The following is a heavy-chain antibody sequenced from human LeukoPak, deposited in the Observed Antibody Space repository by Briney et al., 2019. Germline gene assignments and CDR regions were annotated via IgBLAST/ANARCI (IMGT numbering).Heavy chain of an antibody. CDR3: ASQLLWFGEPRSWFDP. CDR1: GGSISSGGYS. Sequence: SETLSLTCAVSGGSISSGGYSWSWIRQPPGKGLEWIGYIYRSGSTYYNPSLKSRVTISVDRSKNQFSLKLSSVTAADTAVYYCASQLLWFGEPRSWFDPWGQGTLVTVSS. J-gene: IGHJ5*02. D-gene: IGHD3-10*01. CDR2: IYRSGST. V-gene: IGHV4-30-2*01.